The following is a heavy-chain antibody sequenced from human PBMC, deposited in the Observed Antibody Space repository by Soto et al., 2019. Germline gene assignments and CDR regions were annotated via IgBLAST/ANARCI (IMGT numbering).Heavy chain of an antibody. J-gene: IGHJ4*02. CDR1: GGSISSSSYY. CDR3: ARGRYSNGWYYYDY. V-gene: IGHV4-39*01. Sequence: SETLSLTCTVSGGSISSSSYYWGWIRQPPGKGLEWIGSIYYSGSTYYNPSLKSRVTISVDTSKNQFSLKLSSVTAEDTAVYYCARGRYSNGWYYYDYWGQGTLVTVSS. CDR2: IYYSGST. D-gene: IGHD6-19*01.